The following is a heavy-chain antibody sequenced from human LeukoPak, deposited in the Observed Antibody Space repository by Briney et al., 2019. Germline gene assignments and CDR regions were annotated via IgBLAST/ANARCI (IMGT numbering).Heavy chain of an antibody. J-gene: IGHJ4*02. CDR1: GFTLSDHY. Sequence: GGSLRLSRAASGFTLSDHYMDWVRQAPGKGLEWVGRTTNKANSYTTEYAASVKGRFTISRDDSKNSLYLQMNSLKTEDTAVYYCARRYCIGGNCRYSDYWGQGTLVTVSS. D-gene: IGHD2-15*01. CDR2: TTNKANSYTT. CDR3: ARRYCIGGNCRYSDY. V-gene: IGHV3-72*01.